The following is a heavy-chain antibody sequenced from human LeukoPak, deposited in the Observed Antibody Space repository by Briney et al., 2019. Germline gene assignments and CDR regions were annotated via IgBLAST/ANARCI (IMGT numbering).Heavy chain of an antibody. Sequence: GGSLRLSCAASGFTFSNYEMNWVRQAPGKGLEWVSYISSSGDSIYYTDSVRGRFTISRDNAKNSLYLQTSALRAEDTAVYYCLRDEVGATTEFDYWGQGTLVTVAS. J-gene: IGHJ4*02. D-gene: IGHD1-26*01. CDR1: GFTFSNYE. CDR2: ISSSGDSI. CDR3: LRDEVGATTEFDY. V-gene: IGHV3-48*03.